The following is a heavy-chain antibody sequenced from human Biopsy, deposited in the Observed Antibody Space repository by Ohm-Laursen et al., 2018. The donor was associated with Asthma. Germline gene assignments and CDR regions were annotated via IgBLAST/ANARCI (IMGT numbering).Heavy chain of an antibody. Sequence: GTLSLTCTVSGGSVSSGSHYWSWIRQPPGKGVEWIGYISYSGSTNYNPSLKSRVTISVDTSKNQFSLKLSSVTAADTAVYYCARDFVDSAMDYFDYWGQGTLVTVSS. D-gene: IGHD5-18*01. V-gene: IGHV4-61*01. J-gene: IGHJ4*02. CDR2: ISYSGST. CDR1: GGSVSSGSHY. CDR3: ARDFVDSAMDYFDY.